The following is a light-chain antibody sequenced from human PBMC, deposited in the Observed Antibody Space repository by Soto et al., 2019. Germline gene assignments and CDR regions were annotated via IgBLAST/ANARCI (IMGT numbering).Light chain of an antibody. CDR3: QQLNAYPHS. J-gene: IGKJ4*01. CDR1: QSVSSY. CDR2: DAS. V-gene: IGKV3-11*01. Sequence: EIVLTQSPATLSLSPGERATLSCRASQSVSSYLACYQQKPGQAPRLLIYDASNRATGIPARFSGSGSGTEFTLTVSSLQPEDFATYYCQQLNAYPHSFGGGTKVDIK.